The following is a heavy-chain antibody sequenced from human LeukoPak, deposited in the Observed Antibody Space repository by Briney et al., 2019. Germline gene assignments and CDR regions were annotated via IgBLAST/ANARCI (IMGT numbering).Heavy chain of an antibody. Sequence: GGSLRLSCAASEFTFRDYYMNWIRQAPGKGLEWVSYISNSGDTIYYADSVKGRFTVSRDNPKNSMYLQMNSLRAEDTAVYYCARLGIITAAGSNDYWGQGTLVTVSS. CDR1: EFTFRDYY. CDR3: ARLGIITAAGSNDY. V-gene: IGHV3-11*01. CDR2: ISNSGDTI. D-gene: IGHD6-13*01. J-gene: IGHJ4*02.